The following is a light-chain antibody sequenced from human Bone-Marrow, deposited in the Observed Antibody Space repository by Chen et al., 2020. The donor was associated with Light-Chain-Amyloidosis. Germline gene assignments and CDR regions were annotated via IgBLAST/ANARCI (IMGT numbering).Light chain of an antibody. CDR2: DAS. CDR3: HQYYTYPWT. J-gene: IGKJ1*01. CDR1: ESISTW. V-gene: IGKV1-5*01. Sequence: DIQLTQSPSTLSASVGDRVTITCRASESISTWLAWYQQKPGKAPKFLIYDASSLESGVPSRFSGSGSETEFTLTSSSLQPDDFATYFCHQYYTYPWTFGQGATVEV.